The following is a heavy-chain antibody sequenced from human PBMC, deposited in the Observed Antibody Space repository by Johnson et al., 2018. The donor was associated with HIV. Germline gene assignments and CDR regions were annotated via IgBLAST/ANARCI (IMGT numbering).Heavy chain of an antibody. V-gene: IGHV3-7*01. CDR2: IKQDGSEK. D-gene: IGHD3-22*01. J-gene: IGHJ3*02. CDR1: GFTFSSYW. Sequence: VQLVESGGGLVQPGGSLRLSCAASGFTFSSYWMSLVRQAPGKGLEWVANIKQDGSEKYYVDSVKGRFTISRDNAKNSLYLQMNSLRAEDTAVYYCASNLPYDSSGYYYSGRDAFDIWGQGTMVTVSS. CDR3: ASNLPYDSSGYYYSGRDAFDI.